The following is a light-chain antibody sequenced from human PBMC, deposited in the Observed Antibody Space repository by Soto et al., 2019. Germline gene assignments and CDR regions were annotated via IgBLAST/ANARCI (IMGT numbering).Light chain of an antibody. CDR3: QQYNNWPPST. Sequence: EIVMTQSPGTLSLSPGERATLSCRASQSVSKNYLAWYQQKPGQAPRLLIYGASNRATGIQDRFRGSGSGTEFTLTISSLQSEDFAVYYCQQYNNWPPSTFGQGTRLEI. V-gene: IGKV3D-15*01. J-gene: IGKJ5*01. CDR2: GAS. CDR1: QSVSKN.